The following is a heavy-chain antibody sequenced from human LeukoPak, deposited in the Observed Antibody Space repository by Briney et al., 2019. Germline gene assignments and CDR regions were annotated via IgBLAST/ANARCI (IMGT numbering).Heavy chain of an antibody. CDR2: INNDGSST. J-gene: IGHJ4*02. V-gene: IGHV3-74*01. CDR3: VRHCSSSSCYDY. CDR1: GFTFSSYW. D-gene: IGHD2-15*01. Sequence: PGGSLRLSCAGSGFTFSSYWMHWVRQAPGKGLVWVSRINNDGSSTSYADSVKGRLTISRDNAKNTLYLQMNSLRAEDTAVYYCVRHCSSSSCYDYWGQGTLVTVSS.